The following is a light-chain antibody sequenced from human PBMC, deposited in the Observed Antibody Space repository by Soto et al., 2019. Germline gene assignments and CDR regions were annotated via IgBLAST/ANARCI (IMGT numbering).Light chain of an antibody. J-gene: IGKJ1*01. Sequence: EIVVTQSPGTLSLSPGERATLSCRASQSVSGNDLAWYRHNPGPAPRLLIVGESSMATGIPDRFSGRGSGTYITLTISRLEPAYFAVHCCLHHLNSPWSFGKGNKG. CDR1: QSVSGND. CDR2: GES. CDR3: LHHLNSPWS. V-gene: IGKV3-20*01.